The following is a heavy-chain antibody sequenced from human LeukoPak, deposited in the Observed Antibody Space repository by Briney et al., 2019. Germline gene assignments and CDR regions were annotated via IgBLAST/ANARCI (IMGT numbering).Heavy chain of an antibody. J-gene: IGHJ4*02. CDR3: ARGTGDSCKD. V-gene: IGHV6-1*01. CDR1: GDSVSSNSAS. D-gene: IGHD3-22*01. Sequence: SQTLSLTCAISGDSVSSNSASWNWIRQSPSRGLEWLGRTYYRSKWRNDYAVSVKSRITISTDTSKNQFSLQLTSVTPEDTAVYYCARGTGDSCKDWGLGTLVTVSS. CDR2: TYYRSKWRN.